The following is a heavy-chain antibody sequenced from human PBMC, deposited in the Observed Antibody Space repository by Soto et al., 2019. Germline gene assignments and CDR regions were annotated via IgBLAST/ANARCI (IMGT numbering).Heavy chain of an antibody. CDR2: IIPIFGTA. Sequence: QVQLVQSGAEVKKPGSSVKVSCKASGGTFSSYAISWVRQAPGQGLEWMGGIIPIFGTANYAQKFQGRVTITADESTSTAYMELSRLRSEDMAAYYCARDSHDFWSGYYFATLDYYGMDVWGQGTTVTVSS. D-gene: IGHD3-3*01. CDR1: GGTFSSYA. J-gene: IGHJ6*02. V-gene: IGHV1-69*01. CDR3: ARDSHDFWSGYYFATLDYYGMDV.